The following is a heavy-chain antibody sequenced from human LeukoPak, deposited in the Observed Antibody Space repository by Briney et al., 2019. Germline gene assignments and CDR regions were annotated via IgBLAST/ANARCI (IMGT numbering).Heavy chain of an antibody. V-gene: IGHV4-39*01. CDR2: IYHTGTT. CDR3: ARHYTLVTAPGAYYMDV. J-gene: IGHJ6*03. D-gene: IGHD6-13*01. CDR1: GGSISSSTYF. Sequence: SETLSLTCSVSGGSISSSTYFWGWIRQPPGKGLEWIGTIYHTGTTYYNPSLQSRVTISVDTSKNQFSLNLSSVAATDTAVYFCARHYTLVTAPGAYYMDVWGKGTTVTVSS.